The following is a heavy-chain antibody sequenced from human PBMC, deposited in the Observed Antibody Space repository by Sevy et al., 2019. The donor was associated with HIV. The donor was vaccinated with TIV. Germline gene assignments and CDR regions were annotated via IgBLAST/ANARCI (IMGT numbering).Heavy chain of an antibody. CDR3: AKDSIRFLEWFDAFDI. J-gene: IGHJ3*02. CDR2: ISGSGGST. CDR1: EFTFSSYA. D-gene: IGHD3-3*01. V-gene: IGHV3-23*01. Sequence: GGSLRLSCAASEFTFSSYAMSWVRQAPGKGLEWVSAISGSGGSTYYADSVKGRFTISRDNSKNTLYLQMNSLRAEDTAVYYCAKDSIRFLEWFDAFDIWGQGTMVTVSS.